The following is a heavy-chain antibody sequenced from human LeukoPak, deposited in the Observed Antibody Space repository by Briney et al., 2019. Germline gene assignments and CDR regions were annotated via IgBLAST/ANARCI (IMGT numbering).Heavy chain of an antibody. CDR3: ARAENYDFWSGYPYYYYYYMDV. D-gene: IGHD3-3*01. J-gene: IGHJ6*03. CDR1: GGSLSSYY. V-gene: IGHV4-4*07. CDR2: VYTSGST. Sequence: SETLSLTCTVSGGSLSSYYWSWIRQPAGKGLEWIGRVYTSGSTNYNPSLKSRVTMSVDTSKNQFSLKLSSVTAADTAVYYCARAENYDFWSGYPYYYYYYMDVWGKGTTVTVSS.